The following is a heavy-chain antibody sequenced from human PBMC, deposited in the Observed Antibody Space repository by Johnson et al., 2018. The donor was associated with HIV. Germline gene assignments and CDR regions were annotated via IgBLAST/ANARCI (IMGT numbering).Heavy chain of an antibody. CDR1: GFTFSNAW. CDR3: TTDWVVTAISDAFDF. V-gene: IGHV3-15*01. J-gene: IGHJ3*01. CDR2: IKSKTDGGTT. Sequence: VQLVESGGGGVQPGRSLRLSCAASGFTFSNAWMSWVRQAPGKGLEWVGRIKSKTDGGTTDYAAPVKGSFTISRDDSKNTLYLQMNSLKTEDTAVYYCTTDWVVTAISDAFDFWGQGTMVTVS. D-gene: IGHD2-21*02.